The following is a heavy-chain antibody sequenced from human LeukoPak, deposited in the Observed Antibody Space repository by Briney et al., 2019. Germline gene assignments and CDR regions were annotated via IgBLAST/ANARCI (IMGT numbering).Heavy chain of an antibody. CDR1: GFTFSGYW. V-gene: IGHV3-74*01. CDR2: VSNDGSTT. J-gene: IGHJ4*02. CDR3: IRINGWPDY. Sequence: GGSLRLSCAASGFTFSGYWKHWVRQSPGKGLVWVSHVSNDGSTTRYADSVKGRFTISRDNAKNTLYLQMTGLTAEDTAVYYCIRINGWPDYWGQGTLVTVSS. D-gene: IGHD6-19*01.